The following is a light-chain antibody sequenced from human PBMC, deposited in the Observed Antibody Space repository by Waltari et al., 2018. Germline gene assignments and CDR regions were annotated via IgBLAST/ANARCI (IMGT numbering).Light chain of an antibody. CDR2: KNY. CDR1: RSNIGNNL. CDR3: ASWDDRLSGYV. V-gene: IGLV1-47*01. Sequence: QSVLTQPPAASAPPGPRVTIPSPGSRSNIGNNLVYWYQQFPGTAPKLLIYKNYERPSGVPDRFSGSRSGTSASLAISGLRSEDEADYYCASWDDRLSGYVFGPGTKVIVL. J-gene: IGLJ1*01.